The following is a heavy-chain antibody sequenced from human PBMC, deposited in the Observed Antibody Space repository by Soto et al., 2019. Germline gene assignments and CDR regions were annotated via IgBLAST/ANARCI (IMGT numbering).Heavy chain of an antibody. CDR3: ARVKWGGLFDY. V-gene: IGHV3-30-3*01. CDR2: ISYDGSNK. D-gene: IGHD1-26*01. CDR1: GFTFSSYA. Sequence: QVQLVESGGGVVQPGRSLRLSCAASGFTFSSYAMHWVRQAPGKGLEWVAVISYDGSNKYYADSVKGRFTISRDNSKNTLYLQMNSLRAEDTAVYYCARVKWGGLFDYWGQGTLVTVSS. J-gene: IGHJ4*02.